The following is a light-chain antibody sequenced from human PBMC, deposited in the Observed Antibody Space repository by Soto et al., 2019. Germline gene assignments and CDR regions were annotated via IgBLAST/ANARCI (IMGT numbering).Light chain of an antibody. CDR1: QSVTSTYSY. CDR2: GAY. V-gene: IGKV3-20*01. J-gene: IGKJ1*01. CDR3: LHYAP. Sequence: EIVLTKSPATLSVSPVERVNISCRASQSVTSTYSYLAWYQQKPGQAPRLLIYGAYSRATGIPDRFSGSGSGTDFTLSISRLETEDFAVDSSLHYAPFGQVAKV.